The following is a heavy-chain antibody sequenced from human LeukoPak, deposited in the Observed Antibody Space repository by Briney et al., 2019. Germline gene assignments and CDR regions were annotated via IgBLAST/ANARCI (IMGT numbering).Heavy chain of an antibody. Sequence: GGSLRLSCAASGFTFDDYAMHWVRQAPGKGLVWVSRINSDGSSTSYADSVKGRFTISRDNAKNTLYLQMNSLRAEDTAVYYCAREQQLVKFDPWGQGTLVTVSS. CDR1: GFTFDDYA. J-gene: IGHJ5*02. CDR3: AREQQLVKFDP. D-gene: IGHD6-13*01. CDR2: INSDGSST. V-gene: IGHV3-74*01.